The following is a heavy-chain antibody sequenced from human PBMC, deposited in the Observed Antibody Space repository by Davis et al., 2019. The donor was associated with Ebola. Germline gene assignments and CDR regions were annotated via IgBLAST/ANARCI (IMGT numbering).Heavy chain of an antibody. CDR1: GFTVSSYY. Sequence: GGSLRLSCAASGFTVSSYYMSWVRQAPGKGLEWVSVIYIDGTTYYADSVKGRFTISRDNSKNTLYLQMNSLRAEDTAVYYCAKSGLSFGVVKYHYGMDVWGKGTTVTVSS. CDR2: IYIDGTT. CDR3: AKSGLSFGVVKYHYGMDV. V-gene: IGHV3-53*01. J-gene: IGHJ6*04. D-gene: IGHD3-3*01.